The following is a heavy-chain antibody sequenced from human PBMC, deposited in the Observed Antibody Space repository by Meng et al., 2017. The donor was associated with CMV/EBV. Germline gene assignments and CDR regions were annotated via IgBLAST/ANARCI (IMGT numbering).Heavy chain of an antibody. J-gene: IGHJ6*02. Sequence: GGSLRLSCAASGFTFSKYAMSWVRQAPGKGLEWVSGISGSGGSAYYADSVKGRFTISRDNSKNTLYLQMNSLRAEDTAIYYCARHASWILGGMDVWGQGTTVTVSS. V-gene: IGHV3-23*01. CDR1: GFTFSKYA. CDR3: ARHASWILGGMDV. CDR2: ISGSGGSA. D-gene: IGHD5-12*01.